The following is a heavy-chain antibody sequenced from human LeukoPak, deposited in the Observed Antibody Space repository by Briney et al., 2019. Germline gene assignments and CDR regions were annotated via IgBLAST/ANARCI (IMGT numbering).Heavy chain of an antibody. V-gene: IGHV3-21*01. CDR3: ARRGYYDSSGYDC. CDR2: ISGSSTDI. CDR1: GFTFSNYA. Sequence: GGSLRLSCAASGFTFSNYAMNWVRQAPGKGLEWVSSISGSSTDIYYADSVKGRFTISRDNAKNSLYLQINSLRAEDTAIYYCARRGYYDSSGYDCWGQGTLVTVSS. J-gene: IGHJ4*02. D-gene: IGHD3-22*01.